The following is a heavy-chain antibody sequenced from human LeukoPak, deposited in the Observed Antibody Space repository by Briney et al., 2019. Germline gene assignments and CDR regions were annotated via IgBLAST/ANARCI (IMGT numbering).Heavy chain of an antibody. CDR2: IYSGGST. J-gene: IGHJ4*02. CDR1: GFTVSSNY. D-gene: IGHD3-10*01. CDR3: AREYGSGSYYYDY. V-gene: IGHV3-66*01. Sequence: GGSLRLSCAASGFTVSSNYMSWVRQAPGKGLEWVSVIYSGGSTYYADSVKGRFTISRDNSKNTLYLQMNSLRAEDTAVYFCAREYGSGSYYYDYWGQGTLVTVSS.